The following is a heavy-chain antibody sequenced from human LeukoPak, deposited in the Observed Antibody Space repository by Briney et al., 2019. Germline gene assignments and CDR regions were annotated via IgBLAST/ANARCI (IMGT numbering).Heavy chain of an antibody. D-gene: IGHD6-6*01. CDR3: ARAAYMSSPDY. J-gene: IGHJ4*02. Sequence: GGSLRLSCAASGFTFSSYWMHWVRQAPGKGLVWVSRINSDGSSTSYADSVKGRFTISRDNAKNTLYLQMNSLRAEDTAVYYCARAAYMSSPDYWGQGTLVTVSS. CDR1: GFTFSSYW. CDR2: INSDGSST. V-gene: IGHV3-74*01.